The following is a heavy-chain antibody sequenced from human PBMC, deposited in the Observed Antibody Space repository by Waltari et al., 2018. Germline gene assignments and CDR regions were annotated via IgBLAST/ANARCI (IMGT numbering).Heavy chain of an antibody. CDR1: GGSLSSYY. V-gene: IGHV4-59*01. CDR2: IYYSGST. CDR3: AREKDAFDI. Sequence: QVQLQESGPGLVKPSETLSLTCTVSGGSLSSYYWSWIRQPPGKGLEWIWYIYYSGSTNYNPSLKSRVTISVDTSKNQFSLKLSSVTAADTAVYYCAREKDAFDIWGQGTMVTVSS. J-gene: IGHJ3*02.